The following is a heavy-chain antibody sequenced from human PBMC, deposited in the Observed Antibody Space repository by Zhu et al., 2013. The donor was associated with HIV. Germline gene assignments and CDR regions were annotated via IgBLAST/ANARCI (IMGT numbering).Heavy chain of an antibody. D-gene: IGHD4-17*01. CDR2: INPNNGVT. J-gene: IGHJ6*03. CDR1: GYTFTGYY. CDR3: ARSHYAVFYMDV. Sequence: QVQLVQSGTEVKKPGATVKVSCKASGYTFTGYYIHWVRQAPGQGLEWMGWINPNNGVTRFPPKFQGRVIMTRDTSISTAYMELSSLRSDDTAVYYCARSHYAVFYMDVWDKGTTVTVSS. V-gene: IGHV1-2*02.